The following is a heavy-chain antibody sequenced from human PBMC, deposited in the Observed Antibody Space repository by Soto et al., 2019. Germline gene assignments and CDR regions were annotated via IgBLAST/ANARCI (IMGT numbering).Heavy chain of an antibody. CDR3: ARHKSNWENNWFDP. D-gene: IGHD7-27*01. V-gene: IGHV4-39*01. Sequence: SETLSLTCTVSGGSISSSSYYWGWIRQPPGKGLGWIGSIYYSGSTYYNPSLKSRGTIAVDTSKNQFSLKRSSVTAADTAVYYCARHKSNWENNWFDPWGQGTLVTVS. CDR1: GGSISSSSYY. CDR2: IYYSGST. J-gene: IGHJ5*02.